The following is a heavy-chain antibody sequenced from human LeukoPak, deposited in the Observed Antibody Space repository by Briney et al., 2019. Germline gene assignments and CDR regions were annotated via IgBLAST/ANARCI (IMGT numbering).Heavy chain of an antibody. CDR3: ARGGYDFWSGYYGAEERVYGMDV. D-gene: IGHD3-3*01. V-gene: IGHV4-31*03. CDR2: IYCSGST. J-gene: IGHJ6*02. CDR1: GGSISSGGYY. Sequence: PSQTLSLTCTVSGGSISSGGYYWSWIRQHPGKGLEWIGYIYCSGSTYYNPSLKSRVTISVDTSKNQFSLKLSSVTAADTAVYYCARGGYDFWSGYYGAEERVYGMDVWGQGTTVTVSS.